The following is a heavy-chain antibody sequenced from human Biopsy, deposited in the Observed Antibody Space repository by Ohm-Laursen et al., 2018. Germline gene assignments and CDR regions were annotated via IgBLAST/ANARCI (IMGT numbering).Heavy chain of an antibody. Sequence: SITRYYWNWIRQSPGKGLERIGIVYYTGITTYIPSSKSRVTLSMDTSNNQISLRLLSVTAADTAVYFCSRGRVEKGTRSPSWGLYDTYYKYHAMDVWGQGTAVTVSS. J-gene: IGHJ6*02. CDR2: VYYTGIT. D-gene: IGHD3-10*01. CDR3: SRGRVEKGTRSPSWGLYDTYYKYHAMDV. CDR1: SITRYY. V-gene: IGHV4-59*12.